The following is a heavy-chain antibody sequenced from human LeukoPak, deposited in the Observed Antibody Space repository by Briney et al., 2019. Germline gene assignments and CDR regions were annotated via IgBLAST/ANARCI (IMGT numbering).Heavy chain of an antibody. J-gene: IGHJ4*02. D-gene: IGHD2-2*01. CDR2: INHSGST. Sequence: KPSETLSLTCAVYGGSFSGYYWSWIRQPPGKGLEWIGEINHSGSTNYNPSLKSRVTISVETSKNQFSLKLSSVTAADTAVYYCARVVSHLYIIVVVPAAMWFDYWGQGTLVTVSS. CDR1: GGSFSGYY. CDR3: ARVVSHLYIIVVVPAAMWFDY. V-gene: IGHV4-34*01.